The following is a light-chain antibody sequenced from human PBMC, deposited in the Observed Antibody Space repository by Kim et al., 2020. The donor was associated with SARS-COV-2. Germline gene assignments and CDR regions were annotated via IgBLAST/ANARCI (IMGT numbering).Light chain of an antibody. V-gene: IGLV6-57*02. J-gene: IGLJ2*01. CDR2: EDN. CDR1: SGSIASNY. CDR3: QSYDSSHHVV. Sequence: TVTSACTGSSGSIASNYVQWYQQRPGSAPTTVIYEDNQRPSGVPDRFSGSIDSSSNSAALTISGLKTEDEADYYCQSYDSSHHVVFGGGTQLTVL.